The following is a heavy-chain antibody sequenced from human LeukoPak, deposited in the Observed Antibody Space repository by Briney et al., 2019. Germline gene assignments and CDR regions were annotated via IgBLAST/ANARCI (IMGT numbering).Heavy chain of an antibody. CDR1: GFTFSSYA. V-gene: IGHV3-23*01. Sequence: GSLRLSCAASGFTFSSYAMNWVRQAPGKGLEWVSVISFGGGSTYYADSVRGRFTISRDNSKNTLYLQMNSLRVEDTAVYYCAKVGPGGSGWYPDYWGQGTLVTVSS. CDR3: AKVGPGGSGWYPDY. D-gene: IGHD6-19*01. CDR2: ISFGGGST. J-gene: IGHJ4*02.